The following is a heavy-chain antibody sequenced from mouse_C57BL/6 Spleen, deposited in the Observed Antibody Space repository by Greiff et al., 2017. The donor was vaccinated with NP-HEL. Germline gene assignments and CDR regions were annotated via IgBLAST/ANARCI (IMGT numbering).Heavy chain of an antibody. Sequence: QVQLKQPGAELVRPGSSVKLSCKASGYTFTSYWMHWVKQRPIQGLEWIGNIDPSDSETHYNQKFKDKATLTVDKSSSTAYMQLSSLTSEDSAVYYCAKGNTVVANYFDYWGQGTTLTVSS. CDR1: GYTFTSYW. D-gene: IGHD1-1*01. J-gene: IGHJ2*01. CDR3: AKGNTVVANYFDY. CDR2: IDPSDSET. V-gene: IGHV1-52*01.